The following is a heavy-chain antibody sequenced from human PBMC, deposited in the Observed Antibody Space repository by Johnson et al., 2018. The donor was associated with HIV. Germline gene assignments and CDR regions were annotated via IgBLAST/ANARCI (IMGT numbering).Heavy chain of an antibody. J-gene: IGHJ3*02. CDR3: AKDRRQSSWELLDDAFDI. Sequence: QVQLVESGGGVVQPGGSLRISCAASGVTFSSYGMHWVRQAPGKGLEGVAFIRYDGSNKYYADSVKGRFTISRDNSKNTLYLQMNSLRAEDTAVYYCAKDRRQSSWELLDDAFDIWGQGTMVTVSS. CDR1: GVTFSSYG. V-gene: IGHV3-30*02. CDR2: IRYDGSNK. D-gene: IGHD1-26*01.